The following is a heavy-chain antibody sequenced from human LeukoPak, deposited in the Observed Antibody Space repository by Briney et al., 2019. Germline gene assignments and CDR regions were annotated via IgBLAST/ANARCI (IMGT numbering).Heavy chain of an antibody. V-gene: IGHV1-18*01. CDR2: ISAYNGNT. D-gene: IGHD3-3*01. CDR3: ARVYDFWSGYYTPSYYYMDV. J-gene: IGHJ6*03. CDR1: GYTFTSYG. Sequence: ASVEVSCKASGYTFTSYGISWVRQAPGQGLEWMGWISAYNGNTNYAQKLQGRVTMTTDTSTSTAYMELRSLRSDDTAVYYCARVYDFWSGYYTPSYYYMDVWGKGTTVTVSS.